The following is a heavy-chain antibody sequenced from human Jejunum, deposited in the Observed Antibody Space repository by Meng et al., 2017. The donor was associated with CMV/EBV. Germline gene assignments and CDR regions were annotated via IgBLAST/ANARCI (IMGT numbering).Heavy chain of an antibody. CDR3: VTTGPSRRYSGSYYYDY. Sequence: FSSYSMNWVRQAPGKGLEWVSYISSSSSTIYYADSVTGRFTISRDNAKNSLYLQMNSLRAEDTAVYYCVTTGPSRRYSGSYYYDYWGQGTRVTVSS. CDR1: FSSYS. V-gene: IGHV3-48*04. CDR2: ISSSSSTI. D-gene: IGHD1-26*01. J-gene: IGHJ4*02.